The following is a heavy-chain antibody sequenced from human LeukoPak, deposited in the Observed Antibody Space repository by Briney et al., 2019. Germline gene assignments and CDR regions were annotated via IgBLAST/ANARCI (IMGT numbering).Heavy chain of an antibody. D-gene: IGHD2-2*01. J-gene: IGHJ5*02. CDR3: ARDGVYCSSTSCFNWFDP. V-gene: IGHV1-69*13. CDR2: IIPIFGTA. CDR1: GGTFSSYA. Sequence: ASVKVSCKASGGTFSSYAISWVRQAPGQGLEWMGGIIPIFGTANYAQKFQGRVTITADESTSTAYMKLSSLRSEDTAVYYCARDGVYCSSTSCFNWFDPWGQGTLVTVSS.